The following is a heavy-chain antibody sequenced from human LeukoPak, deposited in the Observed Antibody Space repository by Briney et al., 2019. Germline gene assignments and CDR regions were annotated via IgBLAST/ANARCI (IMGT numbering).Heavy chain of an antibody. CDR1: GGSISSHY. CDR3: ARGKEYYYYMDV. V-gene: IGHV4-59*11. J-gene: IGHJ6*03. CDR2: IYYSGST. Sequence: SETLSLTCTVSGGSISSHYWSWIRQPPGKGLEWIGYIYYSGSTNYNPSLKSRVTISVDTSKNQFSLKLSSVAAADTAVYYCARGKEYYYYMDVWGKGTTVTVSS.